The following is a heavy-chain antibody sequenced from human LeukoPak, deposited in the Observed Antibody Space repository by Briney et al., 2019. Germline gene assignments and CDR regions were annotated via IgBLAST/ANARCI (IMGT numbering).Heavy chain of an antibody. D-gene: IGHD6-13*01. CDR2: IYSGGST. V-gene: IGHV3-53*01. Sequence: GGSLRLSCAASGFTFSSHWMTWVRQAPGKGLEWVSVIYSGGSTYYADSVKGRFTISRDNSKNTLYLQMNSLRAEDTAVYYCARDIRYSSSWYFDYWGQGTLVTVSS. CDR3: ARDIRYSSSWYFDY. J-gene: IGHJ4*02. CDR1: GFTFSSHW.